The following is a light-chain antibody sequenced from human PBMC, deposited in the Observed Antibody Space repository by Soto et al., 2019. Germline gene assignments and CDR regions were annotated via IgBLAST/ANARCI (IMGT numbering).Light chain of an antibody. V-gene: IGKV3-20*01. CDR2: GAS. J-gene: IGKJ4*02. CDR1: QSVSSSY. CDR3: QHYRTS. Sequence: EIVLTQSPGTLSLSPGERATLSCRTSQSVSSSYLAWYQQKPGQPPRLLIYGASSRATGIPDRFSGSGSGTDFTLTITRLEPEDLAGYYCQHYRTSFGGGTKVEIK.